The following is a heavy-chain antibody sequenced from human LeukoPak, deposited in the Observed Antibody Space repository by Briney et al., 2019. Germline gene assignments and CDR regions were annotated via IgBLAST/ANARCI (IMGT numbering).Heavy chain of an antibody. CDR1: GFTFSSYA. CDR3: ARSKGGDY. J-gene: IGHJ4*02. Sequence: PGGSLRLSCAASGFTFSSYAMHWVRQAPGKGLEYVSAISSNGGSTYYANSVKGRFTISRDNSKNTLYLQMGSLRAEGMAVYYCARSKGGDYWGQGTLVTVSS. CDR2: ISSNGGST. V-gene: IGHV3-64*01.